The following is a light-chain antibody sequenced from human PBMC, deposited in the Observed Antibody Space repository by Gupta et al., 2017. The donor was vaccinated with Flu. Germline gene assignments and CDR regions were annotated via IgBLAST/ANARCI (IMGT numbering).Light chain of an antibody. Sequence: SYELTQPPSVSVSPGQTASITCSGDALPKQFGYWYQQKPGQAPVLIIYKDIRRPSGIPARFSGSSSGTTVTLTITGVQATDEADYFCQSADISGAFWVFGGGTKLTVL. CDR2: KDI. CDR1: ALPKQF. V-gene: IGLV3-25*03. CDR3: QSADISGAFWV. J-gene: IGLJ3*02.